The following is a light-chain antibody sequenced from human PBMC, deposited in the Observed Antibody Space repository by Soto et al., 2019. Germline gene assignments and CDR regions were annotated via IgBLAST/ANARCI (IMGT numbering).Light chain of an antibody. CDR2: GAS. CDR1: QSVNSN. J-gene: IGKJ5*01. Sequence: EKVMTQSPATLSVSPGERATLSCRASQSVNSNLAWYQQKPGQAPRLLIFGASTRATGIPARFSGSGFGTEFTLTISSLQSEDFAVYYCQQYDNWSITFGQGTRLEIK. V-gene: IGKV3-15*01. CDR3: QQYDNWSIT.